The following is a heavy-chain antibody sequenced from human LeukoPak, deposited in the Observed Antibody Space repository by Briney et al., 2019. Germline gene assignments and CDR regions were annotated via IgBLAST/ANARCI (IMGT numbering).Heavy chain of an antibody. CDR1: GGSISSYY. D-gene: IGHD2-15*01. CDR3: ARTYCSGGSCHFDY. V-gene: IGHV4-59*08. Sequence: PSVTLSLTCTVSGGSISSYYWSWIRQPPGKGLEWIGYIYYSGNTDSNPSLKSRVTISVDTSKNQFSLKLSSVTAADTAVYYCARTYCSGGSCHFDYWGQGTLVTVSS. J-gene: IGHJ4*02. CDR2: IYYSGNT.